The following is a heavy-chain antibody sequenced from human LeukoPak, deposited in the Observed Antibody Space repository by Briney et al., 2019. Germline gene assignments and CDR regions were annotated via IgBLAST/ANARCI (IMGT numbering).Heavy chain of an antibody. V-gene: IGHV1-69*13. CDR2: IIPIFGTA. D-gene: IGHD3-10*01. CDR3: ARSLGFGYYGSGSYSGWFDP. CDR1: GGTFSSYA. Sequence: GASVKVSCKASGGTFSSYAISWVRQAPGQGLEWMGGIIPIFGTANYAQKFQGRVTITADESTSTAYMALSSLRSEDTAVYYCARSLGFGYYGSGSYSGWFDPWGQGTLVTVSS. J-gene: IGHJ5*02.